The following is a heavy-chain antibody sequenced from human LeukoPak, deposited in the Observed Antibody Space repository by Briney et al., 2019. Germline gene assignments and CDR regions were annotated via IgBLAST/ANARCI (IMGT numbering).Heavy chain of an antibody. CDR3: ARETPYGSGSYPFDY. V-gene: IGHV4-59*01. CDR1: GGSISSYY. J-gene: IGHJ4*02. CDR2: VYNSGST. Sequence: SETLSLTCTVSGGSISSYYWNWIRQPPGKGLEWIGYVYNSGSTNNNPSLKSRVTISVDTSKKQFSLKLSSVTAADTAVYYCARETPYGSGSYPFDYWGQGILVTVSS. D-gene: IGHD3-10*01.